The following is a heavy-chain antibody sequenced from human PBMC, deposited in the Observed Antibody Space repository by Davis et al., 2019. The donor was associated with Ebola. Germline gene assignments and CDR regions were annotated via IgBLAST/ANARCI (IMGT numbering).Heavy chain of an antibody. CDR1: GFTFSDSS. J-gene: IGHJ4*02. D-gene: IGHD2-15*01. Sequence: GESLKISCAASGFTFSDSSIHWVRQASGKGLEWVGRVRSKPHNYATGYAASVKGRFTISRDDSKNTAYLQMNSLKTEDTAVYYCTNRGAAPGNWGQGTLVTVSS. V-gene: IGHV3-73*01. CDR3: TNRGAAPGN. CDR2: VRSKPHNYAT.